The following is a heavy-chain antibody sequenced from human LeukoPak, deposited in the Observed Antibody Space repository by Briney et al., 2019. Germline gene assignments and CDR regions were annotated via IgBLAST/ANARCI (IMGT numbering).Heavy chain of an antibody. CDR2: ISGSGANT. J-gene: IGHJ6*02. CDR1: GFTFSDYA. Sequence: GGSLRLSCAASGFTFSDYAMSWVRQAPGKGLEWVSAISGSGANTYYADSVKGRFTLSRDNSKNTLYLQMNSLGAEDTAVYYCAKPPPAEANFYYGMDVWAKGPRSPSP. CDR3: AKPPPAEANFYYGMDV. V-gene: IGHV3-23*01.